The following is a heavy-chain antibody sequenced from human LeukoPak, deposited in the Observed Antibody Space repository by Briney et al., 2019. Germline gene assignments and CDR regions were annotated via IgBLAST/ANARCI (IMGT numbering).Heavy chain of an antibody. J-gene: IGHJ4*02. CDR3: ARARDGYNPYSFDY. V-gene: IGHV4-4*07. D-gene: IGHD5-24*01. CDR2: TYTSGST. Sequence: PSETLSLTCTVDGGSISSKCWSWIRQLDGKGLEWIGPTYTSGSTNYNRSLKSGVTMSVDRSKNQFSLKLSSLSAADTAVYDGARARDGYNPYSFDYWGQGTLVTVSS. CDR1: GGSISSKC.